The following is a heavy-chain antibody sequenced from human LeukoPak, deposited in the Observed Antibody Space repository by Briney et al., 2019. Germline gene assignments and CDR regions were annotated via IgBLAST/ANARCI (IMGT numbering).Heavy chain of an antibody. CDR1: GGSISRSNW. D-gene: IGHD3-3*01. J-gene: IGHJ2*01. V-gene: IGHV4-4*02. Sequence: SGTLSLTCAVSGGSISRSNWWSWVRQPPGKGLEWIGEIYHSGSTNYNPSLKSRVTISVDKSKNQFSLKLSSVTAADTTVYYCAREDYDDSGAWYFDLWGRGTLVTVSS. CDR3: AREDYDDSGAWYFDL. CDR2: IYHSGST.